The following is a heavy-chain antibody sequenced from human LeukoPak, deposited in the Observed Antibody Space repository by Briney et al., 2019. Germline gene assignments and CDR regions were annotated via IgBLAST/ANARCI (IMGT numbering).Heavy chain of an antibody. V-gene: IGHV3-30-3*01. D-gene: IGHD1-14*01. CDR1: GFTFSSYA. CDR3: AKNFREPTP. CDR2: ISYDGSNK. Sequence: GGSLRLSCAASGFTFSSYAMHWVRQAPGKGLEWVAVISYDGSNKYCADSVKGRFTISRDNSKNTVYLQMNSLRADDTAVYYCAKNFREPTPGGQGTLVTVSS. J-gene: IGHJ5*02.